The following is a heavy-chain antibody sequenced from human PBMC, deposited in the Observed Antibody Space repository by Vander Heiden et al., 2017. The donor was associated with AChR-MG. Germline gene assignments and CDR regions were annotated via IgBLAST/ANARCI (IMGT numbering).Heavy chain of an antibody. J-gene: IGHJ4*02. Sequence: EVHLVESGGLVVPPGGSLILSCAASGFPFDDYTMLWVRQAPGKALEWVSLIRWEGTNTFYADSVQGRFTISRDNTKNSLYLQMNSLRSEDSAIYYCAKSFDSSWSNPYFESWGQGTLVTVSS. CDR2: IRWEGTNT. D-gene: IGHD6-13*01. CDR1: GFPFDDYT. V-gene: IGHV3-43*01. CDR3: AKSFDSSWSNPYFES.